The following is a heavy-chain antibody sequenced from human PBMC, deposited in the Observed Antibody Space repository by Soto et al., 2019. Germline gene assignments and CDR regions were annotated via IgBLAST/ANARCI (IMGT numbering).Heavy chain of an antibody. CDR3: ARTQKYSYGYYY. V-gene: IGHV4-34*01. CDR2: INHSGST. Sequence: SETLSLTCAVYGGSFSGYYWSWIRQPPGKGLEWIGEINHSGSTNYNPSLKSRVTISVDTSKNQFSLKLSSVTAADTAVYYCARTQKYSYGYYYWGQGTLVTVSS. J-gene: IGHJ4*02. D-gene: IGHD5-18*01. CDR1: GGSFSGYY.